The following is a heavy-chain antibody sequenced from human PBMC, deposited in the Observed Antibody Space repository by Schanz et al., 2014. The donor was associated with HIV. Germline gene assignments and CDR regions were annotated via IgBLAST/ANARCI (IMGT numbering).Heavy chain of an antibody. CDR1: AFNFDSYG. CDR3: AKPEYDSRGNSQSHFDY. Sequence: QVQLVESGGGVVQPGRSLRLSCVASAFNFDSYGMHWVRQAPGKGLEWEAVISYDGTKKHYADSVKGRFTISRDNSKNTLYLQMTTLRTEDTAVYYCAKPEYDSRGNSQSHFDYWGQGTLVTVSS. J-gene: IGHJ4*02. V-gene: IGHV3-30*18. CDR2: ISYDGTKK. D-gene: IGHD3-22*01.